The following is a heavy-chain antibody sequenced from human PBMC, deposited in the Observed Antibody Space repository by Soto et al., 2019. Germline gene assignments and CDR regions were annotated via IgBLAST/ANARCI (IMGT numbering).Heavy chain of an antibody. CDR2: IYSGGGR. CDR1: GFTVSDDY. Sequence: EVQVVESGGDLVQPGGSLRLSCAASGFTVSDDYMNWVRQAPGKGLEWVSVIYSGGGRYYADSVKGRFTISRDNSKNMVYLQMNSLRAEDTAVYYCARDPGDRYGMSVWGQGTTVTVSS. D-gene: IGHD1-26*01. CDR3: ARDPGDRYGMSV. J-gene: IGHJ6*02. V-gene: IGHV3-66*01.